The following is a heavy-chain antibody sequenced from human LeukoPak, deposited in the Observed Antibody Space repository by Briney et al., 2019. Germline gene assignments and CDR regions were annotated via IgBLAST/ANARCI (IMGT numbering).Heavy chain of an antibody. CDR3: ARRSGWYSKYYFDY. V-gene: IGHV4-34*01. Sequence: PWETLSLTCAVYGGSFSGYYWSWIRQPSGKGLEWIGEVNHSGSTNYNPSLKSRVTISVDTSKNQFSLKLSSVTAADTAVYYCARRSGWYSKYYFDYWGQGTLVTVSS. CDR2: VNHSGST. D-gene: IGHD6-19*01. J-gene: IGHJ4*02. CDR1: GGSFSGYY.